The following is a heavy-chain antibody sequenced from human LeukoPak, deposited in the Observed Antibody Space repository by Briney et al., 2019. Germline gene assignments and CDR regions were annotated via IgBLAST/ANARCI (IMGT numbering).Heavy chain of an antibody. CDR2: IIPIFRTA. J-gene: IGHJ6*02. V-gene: IGHV1-69*13. CDR1: GGTFSSYA. Sequence: ASVKVSCKASGGTFSSYAISWVRQAPGQGLEWMGGIIPIFRTANYAQKFQGRVTITADESTSTAYMELSSLRSEDTAVYYCAIFPMAGQGLYYYGMDVWGQGTTVTVSS. CDR3: AIFPMAGQGLYYYGMDV. D-gene: IGHD6-19*01.